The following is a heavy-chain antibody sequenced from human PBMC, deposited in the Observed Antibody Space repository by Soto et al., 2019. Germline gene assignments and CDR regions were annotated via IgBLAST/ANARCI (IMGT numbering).Heavy chain of an antibody. CDR1: GFTFTAHS. J-gene: IGHJ3*01. V-gene: IGHV3-48*04. D-gene: IGHD4-17*01. CDR2: INDISDDK. CDR3: ARDRPTPFSAEL. Sequence: EVQLVESGGGLVQPGGSLRLSCAASGFTFTAHSMNWVRHAPGKGLAWISYINDISDDKHYADSVKGRFAMSRDNAKKSVFLQMNSLRVDDTGVYYCARDRPTPFSAELWGQGTVVTVSS.